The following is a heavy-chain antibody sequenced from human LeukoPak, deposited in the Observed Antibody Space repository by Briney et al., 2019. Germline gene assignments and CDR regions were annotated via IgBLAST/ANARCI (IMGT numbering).Heavy chain of an antibody. Sequence: GGSLRLSCAASGFTFSSYSMNWVRQAPGKGLEWVSSISSSSSYIYYADSVKGRFTISRDNAKNSLYLQMNSLRAEDTAVYYCARKRASQGIDYWGQGTLATVSS. CDR1: GFTFSSYS. D-gene: IGHD6-6*01. V-gene: IGHV3-21*01. CDR2: ISSSSSYI. J-gene: IGHJ4*02. CDR3: ARKRASQGIDY.